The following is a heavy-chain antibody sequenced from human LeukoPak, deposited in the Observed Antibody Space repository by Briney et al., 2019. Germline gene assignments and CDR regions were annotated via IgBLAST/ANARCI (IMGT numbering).Heavy chain of an antibody. J-gene: IGHJ4*02. CDR3: ARVGSSGWYGAYDY. D-gene: IGHD6-19*01. V-gene: IGHV3-20*04. CDR1: GFTFDDYG. Sequence: GGSLRLSCAASGFTFDDYGMSWVRQAPGKGLEWVSGINWNGGSTGYADSVKGRFTISRDNAKNSLYLQMNSLRAEDTALYYRARVGSSGWYGAYDYWGQGTLVTVSS. CDR2: INWNGGST.